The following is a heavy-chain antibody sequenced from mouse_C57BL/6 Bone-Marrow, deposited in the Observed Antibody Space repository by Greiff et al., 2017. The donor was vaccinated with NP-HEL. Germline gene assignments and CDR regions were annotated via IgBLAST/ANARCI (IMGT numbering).Heavy chain of an antibody. CDR1: GFSFNTYA. V-gene: IGHV10-1*01. Sequence: EVKLMESGGGLVQPKGSLKLSCAASGFSFNTYAMNWVRQAPGKGLEWVARIRSKSNNYATYYADSVKDRFTISRDDSESMLYLQMNNLKTEDTAMYYCVRQWYYDGSSYRLGAMDYWGQGTSVTVSS. CDR2: IRSKSNNYAT. D-gene: IGHD1-1*01. J-gene: IGHJ4*01. CDR3: VRQWYYDGSSYRLGAMDY.